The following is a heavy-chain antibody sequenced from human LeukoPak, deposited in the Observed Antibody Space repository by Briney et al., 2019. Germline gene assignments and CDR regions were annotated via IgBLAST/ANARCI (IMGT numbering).Heavy chain of an antibody. CDR2: ISGSGGST. V-gene: IGHV3-23*01. CDR3: ARDSGIAAAQTQEYYYYGMDV. D-gene: IGHD6-13*01. J-gene: IGHJ6*02. Sequence: GGSLRLSCAASGFTFSSYAMSWLRQAPGKGLEWVSAISGSGGSTYYAASVKGRFTISRDNSKNTLYLQMNSLRAEDTAVYYCARDSGIAAAQTQEYYYYGMDVWGQGTTVTVSS. CDR1: GFTFSSYA.